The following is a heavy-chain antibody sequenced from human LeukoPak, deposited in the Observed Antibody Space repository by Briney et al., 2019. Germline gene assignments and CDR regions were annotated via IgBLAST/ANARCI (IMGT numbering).Heavy chain of an antibody. CDR1: GFIFRNYD. D-gene: IGHD2-8*02. CDR2: SGFTGDT. CDR3: ARVNCTGGNCFFDY. Sequence: GGSLRLSRAASGFIFRNYDIYWVRQVTGKGLEWVSISGFTGDTNYAASVKGRFTVSKEHAKNSLFLQMDSLRVGDTAIYYCARVNCTGGNCFFDYWGQGTLVTVSS. J-gene: IGHJ4*02. V-gene: IGHV3-13*01.